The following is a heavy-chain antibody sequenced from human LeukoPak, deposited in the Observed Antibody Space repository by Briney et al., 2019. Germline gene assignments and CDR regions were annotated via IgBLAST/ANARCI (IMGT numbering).Heavy chain of an antibody. D-gene: IGHD2-15*01. Sequence: ASVKVSCKASGYTFTSYAMNWVRQAPGQGLEWMGWINTNTGNPTYAQGFTGRFVFSLDTSVSTAYLRISSLKAEDTAVYYCARDAVVYCSGGSCYFSIDYWGQGTLVTVSS. CDR1: GYTFTSYA. CDR3: ARDAVVYCSGGSCYFSIDY. J-gene: IGHJ4*02. V-gene: IGHV7-4-1*02. CDR2: INTNTGNP.